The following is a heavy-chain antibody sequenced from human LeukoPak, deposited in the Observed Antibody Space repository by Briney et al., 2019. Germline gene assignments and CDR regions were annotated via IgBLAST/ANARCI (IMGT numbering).Heavy chain of an antibody. V-gene: IGHV1-2*04. CDR2: INPNSGGT. Sequence: ASVKVSCKASGYTFTGYYMHWVRQAPGQGLEWMGWINPNSGGTNYAQKFQGWVTMTRDTSISTAYMELSRLRSDDTAVYYCARDRVQLWGYYYYYYMDVWGKGTTVTVSS. J-gene: IGHJ6*03. D-gene: IGHD5-18*01. CDR1: GYTFTGYY. CDR3: ARDRVQLWGYYYYYYMDV.